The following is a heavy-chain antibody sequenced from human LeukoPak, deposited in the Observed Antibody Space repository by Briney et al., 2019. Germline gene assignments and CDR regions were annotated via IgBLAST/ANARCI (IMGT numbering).Heavy chain of an antibody. J-gene: IGHJ4*02. CDR2: IKQDGSEK. Sequence: GGSLRLSCAASRFTFSSYWMSWVRQAPGKGLEWVANIKQDGSEKNYVDSVKGRFTISRDNTKNSLYLQMNSLRAEDTAVFYCARDQYDTWSRRGNFDSWGQGTLVIVSS. V-gene: IGHV3-7*03. CDR3: ARDQYDTWSRRGNFDS. D-gene: IGHD3/OR15-3a*01. CDR1: RFTFSSYW.